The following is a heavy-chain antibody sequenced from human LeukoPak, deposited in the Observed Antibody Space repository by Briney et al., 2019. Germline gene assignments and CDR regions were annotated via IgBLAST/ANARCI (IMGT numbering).Heavy chain of an antibody. J-gene: IGHJ4*02. CDR2: IIPILGIA. CDR3: ARLGDYSNYGFDY. D-gene: IGHD4-11*01. Sequence: SVKVSCKASGGTFSSYTISWVRQAPGQGLEWMGRIIPILGIANYAQKLQGRITITADKSTSTAYMELSSLRSEDTAVYYCARLGDYSNYGFDYWGQGTLVTVSS. V-gene: IGHV1-69*02. CDR1: GGTFSSYT.